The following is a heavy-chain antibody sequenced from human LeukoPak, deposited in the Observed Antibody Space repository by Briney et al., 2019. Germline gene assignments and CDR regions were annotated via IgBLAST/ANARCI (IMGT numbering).Heavy chain of an antibody. CDR3: ARDGLDYYDSSGYFNFDY. CDR2: INSDGSWT. D-gene: IGHD3-22*01. Sequence: GGSLRLSCAASGNYWMHWVRQAPGKGLVWVSHINSDGSWTSYADSVKGRFTISRDNAKNSLYLQMNSLRAEDTAVYYCARDGLDYYDSSGYFNFDYWGQGTLVTVSS. J-gene: IGHJ4*02. CDR1: GNYW. V-gene: IGHV3-74*01.